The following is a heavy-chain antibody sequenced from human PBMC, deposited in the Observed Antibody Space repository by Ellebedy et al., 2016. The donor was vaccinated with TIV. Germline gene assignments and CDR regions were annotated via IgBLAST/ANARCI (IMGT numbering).Heavy chain of an antibody. CDR3: ARGRKPHGGYGDFDY. CDR2: INHSGST. V-gene: IGHV4-34*01. D-gene: IGHD5-18*01. CDR1: GGSVISGDYY. J-gene: IGHJ4*02. Sequence: SETLSLXCSVSGGSVISGDYYWSWIRQPPGKGLEWIGEINHSGSTNYNPSLKSRVTISVDTSKNQFSLKLSSVTAADTAVYYCARGRKPHGGYGDFDYWGQGTLVTVSS.